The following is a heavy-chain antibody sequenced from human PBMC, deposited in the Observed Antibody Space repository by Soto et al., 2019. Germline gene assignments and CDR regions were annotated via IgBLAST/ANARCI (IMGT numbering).Heavy chain of an antibody. CDR2: ISGSGGST. J-gene: IGHJ6*02. D-gene: IGHD4-17*01. Sequence: EVQLLESGGGLVQPGGSLRLSCAASGFTFSSYAMSWVRQAPGKGLEWVSAISGSGGSTYYADSVKGRFTISRDNSKNALYRQMNSLRAEDTAVYYCAKHMKDDYGDCVRIYYGGMDVWGQGTTVTVSS. CDR1: GFTFSSYA. V-gene: IGHV3-23*01. CDR3: AKHMKDDYGDCVRIYYGGMDV.